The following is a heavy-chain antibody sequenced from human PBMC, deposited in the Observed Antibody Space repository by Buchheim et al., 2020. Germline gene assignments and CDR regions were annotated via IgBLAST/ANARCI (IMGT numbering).Heavy chain of an antibody. CDR1: GGSVITGGYS. CDR2: ISHTGSA. Sequence: QLQLQESGSGLVKPSQTLSLTCTVAGGSVITGGYSWTWIRQPPGKGLEWIGYISHTGSAAYTPSLTSRLTISLDRSKNQFSLNLRSVTAADTAVYYCAGSYYGDYIDYWGQGTL. J-gene: IGHJ4*02. CDR3: AGSYYGDYIDY. D-gene: IGHD1-26*01. V-gene: IGHV4-30-2*01.